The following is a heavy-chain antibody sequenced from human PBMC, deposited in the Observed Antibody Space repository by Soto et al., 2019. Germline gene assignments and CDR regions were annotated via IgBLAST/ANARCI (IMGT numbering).Heavy chain of an antibody. D-gene: IGHD2-15*01. CDR3: ARVIVVVVAPHFYYYYYYMDV. CDR2: INHSGST. J-gene: IGHJ6*03. CDR1: GGSFSGYY. V-gene: IGHV4-34*01. Sequence: SQTLSLTCAVYGGSFSGYYWSWIRQPPGKGLEWIGEINHSGSTNYNPSLKSRVTISVDTSKNQFSLKLSSVIAADTAVYYCARVIVVVVAPHFYYYYYYMDVWGKGTTVTVSS.